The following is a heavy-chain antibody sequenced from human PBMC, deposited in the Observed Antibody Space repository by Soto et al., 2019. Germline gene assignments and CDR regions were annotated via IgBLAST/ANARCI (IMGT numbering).Heavy chain of an antibody. CDR3: ARDRGSTGWYELEI. Sequence: EVQLVESGGGLVQPGGSLRLSCAASGFTFSSYSMNWVRQAPGKGLEWVSYISSSSSTIYYADSVKGRFTISRDNAKNSLYLQMNSLRDEDTAVYCCARDRGSTGWYELEIWGQGTMVTVSS. J-gene: IGHJ3*02. CDR2: ISSSSSTI. CDR1: GFTFSSYS. V-gene: IGHV3-48*02. D-gene: IGHD6-19*01.